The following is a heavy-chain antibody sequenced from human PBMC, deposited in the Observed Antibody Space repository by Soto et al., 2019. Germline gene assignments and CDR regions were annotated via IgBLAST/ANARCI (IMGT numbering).Heavy chain of an antibody. J-gene: IGHJ6*02. Sequence: GGSLRLSCTGSGFPFDDFAINWVRQAPGKGLEWVAVISYDGSNKYYADSVKGRFTISRDNSKNTLYLQMNSLRAEDTAVYYCARDDVVVPAAIPTYYYYGMDVWGQGTTVTVSS. CDR3: ARDDVVVPAAIPTYYYYGMDV. V-gene: IGHV3-30*17. CDR2: ISYDGSNK. CDR1: GFPFDDFA. D-gene: IGHD2-2*01.